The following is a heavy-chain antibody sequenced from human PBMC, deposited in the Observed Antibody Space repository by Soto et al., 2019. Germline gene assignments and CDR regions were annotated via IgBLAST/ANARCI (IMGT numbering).Heavy chain of an antibody. Sequence: QILTLSCAFSGCARASFGVSVSWICQPPGKALEWLALIYWDDDKRYSTSLTDRLAISKDTSSKQVVLTITNMDPGDTVTYFCAHAGDYDLLTFDHWGTGTLVTVSS. V-gene: IGHV2-5*02. CDR2: IYWDDDK. J-gene: IGHJ4*02. D-gene: IGHD4-17*01. CDR1: GCARASFGVS. CDR3: AHAGDYDLLTFDH.